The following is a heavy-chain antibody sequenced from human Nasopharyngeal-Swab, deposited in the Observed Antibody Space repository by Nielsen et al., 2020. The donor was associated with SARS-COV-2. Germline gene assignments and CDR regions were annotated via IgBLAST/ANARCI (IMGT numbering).Heavy chain of an antibody. V-gene: IGHV3-11*06. CDR3: ARAPTSTIFGVVTMFDY. CDR2: ISSSSSYT. CDR1: GFTFSDYY. Sequence: GESLKISCAASGFTFSDYYMSWIRQAPGKGLEWVSYISSSSSYTNYADSVKGRFTISRDNAKNSLYLQMNSLRAEDTAVYYCARAPTSTIFGVVTMFDYWGQGTLVTVSS. D-gene: IGHD3-3*01. J-gene: IGHJ4*02.